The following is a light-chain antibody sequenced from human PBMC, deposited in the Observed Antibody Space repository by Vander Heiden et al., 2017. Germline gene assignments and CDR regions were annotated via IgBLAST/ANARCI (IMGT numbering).Light chain of an antibody. J-gene: IGKJ5*01. CDR3: QQYGSSLPMA. CDR2: GAS. Sequence: EIVLTQSPGTLSLSPGERATLSCRASQSVSSSYLAWYQQKPGQAPRLLIYGASSRATGIPDRFSGSGFGTDFTLTISRREPEDFAVYYCQQYGSSLPMAFGQGTQLEIK. CDR1: QSVSSSY. V-gene: IGKV3-20*01.